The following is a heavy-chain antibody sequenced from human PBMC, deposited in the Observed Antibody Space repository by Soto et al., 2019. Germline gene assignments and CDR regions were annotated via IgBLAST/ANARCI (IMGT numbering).Heavy chain of an antibody. CDR2: IYYSGRT. V-gene: IGHV4-39*01. D-gene: IGHD2-21*02. Sequence: PSETRSRTCIVSGESISSSSYYWVWIRQPPGKGLEWIGSIYYSGRTYYNPSFKSRVTISIDTSKNQFSLKLSSVTATDTAVYYCARQRTTVVTQAYFDHWGQGALVTVSS. J-gene: IGHJ4*02. CDR3: ARQRTTVVTQAYFDH. CDR1: GESISSSSYY.